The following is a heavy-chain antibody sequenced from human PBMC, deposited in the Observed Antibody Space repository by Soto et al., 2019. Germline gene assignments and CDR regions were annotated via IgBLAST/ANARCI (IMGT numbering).Heavy chain of an antibody. J-gene: IGHJ4*02. CDR3: ASALSPPMGSWPFDY. CDR1: AGTFNSYA. V-gene: IGHV1-69*13. CDR2: IIPIFGTA. Sequence: SVKVSCKAAAGTFNSYAISWVRQAPGQGLEWMGGIIPIFGTANYAQKFQGRVTIAADESTSTAYMELSSLRSEDTAVCYCASALSPPMGSWPFDYWGQG. D-gene: IGHD6-13*01.